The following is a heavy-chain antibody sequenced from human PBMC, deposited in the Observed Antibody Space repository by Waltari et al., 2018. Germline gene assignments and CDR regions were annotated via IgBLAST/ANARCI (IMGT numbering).Heavy chain of an antibody. J-gene: IGHJ4*02. D-gene: IGHD6-19*01. CDR2: INAGNGNT. CDR1: GYTFTSYA. CDR3: AREGSESSGWYGAFDY. Sequence: QVQLVQSGAEVKKPGASVKGSCKASGYTFTSYAMHWVRQAPGQRLEWMGWINAGNGNTKYSQTFQGRVTITRDTSASTAYMELSSLRSEDTAVYYCAREGSESSGWYGAFDYWGQGTLVTVSS. V-gene: IGHV1-3*01.